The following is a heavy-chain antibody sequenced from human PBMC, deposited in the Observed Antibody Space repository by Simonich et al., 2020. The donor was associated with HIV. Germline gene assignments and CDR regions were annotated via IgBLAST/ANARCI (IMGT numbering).Heavy chain of an antibody. D-gene: IGHD6-13*01. Sequence: QVQLQESGPGLVKPSETLSLTCAVSGYSISSGYYWGWIRQPPGKGLEWIGGIYHSGSNYYNPSLKCRVTKSVDTSKNQFSLKLSSVTAADTAVYYCARVLGIAAAIDSFQHWGQGTLVTVSS. CDR2: IYHSGSN. CDR1: GYSISSGYY. CDR3: ARVLGIAAAIDSFQH. V-gene: IGHV4-38-2*01. J-gene: IGHJ1*01.